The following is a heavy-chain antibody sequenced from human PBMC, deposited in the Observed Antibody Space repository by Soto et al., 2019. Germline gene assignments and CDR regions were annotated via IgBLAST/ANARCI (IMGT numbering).Heavy chain of an antibody. J-gene: IGHJ6*02. CDR1: GGSTTSSEYY. Sequence: SETLSLTCTVSGGSTTSSEYYWAWIRQPPGKGLQFVGTIYYSGSSYSNPSLKSRLSMSVDTSKNQFSLTMKSVTAADTAVYYCARERYERGITMVRGGYYYYYYGMDVWGQGTTVTVSS. V-gene: IGHV4-39*02. D-gene: IGHD3-10*01. CDR3: ARERYERGITMVRGGYYYYYYGMDV. CDR2: IYYSGSS.